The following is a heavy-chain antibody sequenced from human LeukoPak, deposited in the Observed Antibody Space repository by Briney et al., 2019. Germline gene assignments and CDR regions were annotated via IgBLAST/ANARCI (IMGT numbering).Heavy chain of an antibody. CDR1: GFSLITSGVS. CDR2: VYWDDDK. V-gene: IGHV2-5*02. Sequence: SGPTLVKPTQTLTLTCTFSGFSLITSGVSVGWIRQPPGKALEWLALVYWDDDKRYSPSLKSRLTITHDTSKNQVVLTMTNMDPVDTATYYCARQNDAFDIWGQGTMVTVSS. CDR3: ARQNDAFDI. J-gene: IGHJ3*02.